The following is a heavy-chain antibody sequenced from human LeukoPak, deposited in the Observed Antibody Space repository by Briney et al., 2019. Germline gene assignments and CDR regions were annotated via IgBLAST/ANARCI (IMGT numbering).Heavy chain of an antibody. Sequence: GGSLRLSCAASGFTLTDAWMGWVRQAPGKGLEWIGLIKSETDGGTTDYAAPVKGRFTISTDDSKSTLYLQMNSLKAEDTAVYFCTRAFSRSIFGVDIIEHYYYMDVWGKGTTVTVSS. J-gene: IGHJ6*03. CDR1: GFTLTDAW. CDR3: TRAFSRSIFGVDIIEHYYYMDV. D-gene: IGHD3-3*01. CDR2: IKSETDGGTT. V-gene: IGHV3-15*01.